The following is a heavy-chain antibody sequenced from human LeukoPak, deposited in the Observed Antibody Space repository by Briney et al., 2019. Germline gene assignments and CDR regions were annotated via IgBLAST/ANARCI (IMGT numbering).Heavy chain of an antibody. CDR1: GGSFNIYY. Sequence: PSETLSLTCTVSGGSFNIYYWNWIRQPAGKGLEWIGRIYTSGSTTYNPSLKSRVTMSLDTSKNQFSLKVSSVTAAGTAVYYCAREVVAAAGTVDYWGQGTLVIVSS. V-gene: IGHV4-4*07. J-gene: IGHJ4*02. CDR2: IYTSGST. CDR3: AREVVAAAGTVDY. D-gene: IGHD6-13*01.